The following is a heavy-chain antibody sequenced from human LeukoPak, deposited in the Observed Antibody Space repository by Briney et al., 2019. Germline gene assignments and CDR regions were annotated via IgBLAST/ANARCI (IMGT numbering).Heavy chain of an antibody. D-gene: IGHD5-12*01. J-gene: IGHJ4*02. CDR3: AKDQGGYSAYGHLDY. Sequence: GGSPRLSCAASGFTFSSYAMSWVRQAPGKGLDWVSGIGATGVSTFYGDSVKGRFTMSRDNSKNTLYLRMDSLRAEDTAVYYCAKDQGGYSAYGHLDYWGQGTLVTVSS. V-gene: IGHV3-23*01. CDR1: GFTFSSYA. CDR2: IGATGVST.